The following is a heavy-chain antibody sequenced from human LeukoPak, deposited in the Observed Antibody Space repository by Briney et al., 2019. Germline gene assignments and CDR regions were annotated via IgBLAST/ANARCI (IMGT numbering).Heavy chain of an antibody. CDR3: ARESDCSSTSCYIRVYYYYYGMDV. D-gene: IGHD2-2*02. CDR2: IWYDGSNK. J-gene: IGHJ6*02. V-gene: IGHV3-33*01. CDR1: GFTFSSYG. Sequence: GGSLRLSCAASGFTFSSYGMHWVRQAPGKGLEWVAVIWYDGSNKYYADSVKGRFTISRDNSKNTLYLQMNSLRAEDTAVYYCARESDCSSTSCYIRVYYYYYGMDVWGQGTTVTVSS.